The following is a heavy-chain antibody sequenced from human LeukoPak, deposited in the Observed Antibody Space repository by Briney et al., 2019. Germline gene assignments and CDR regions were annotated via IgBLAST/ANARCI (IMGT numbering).Heavy chain of an antibody. Sequence: SETLSLTCTVSGASISSGTYYWGWIRQPPGKGLEWIGRISYSGSTYYNPSLKSRVAISVDTSKNQFSLTVSSVTAADTAVYYCTRDVPRSSGYPDNWGQGTLVTVSS. CDR2: ISYSGST. J-gene: IGHJ4*02. D-gene: IGHD3-22*01. CDR1: GASISSGTYY. V-gene: IGHV4-39*07. CDR3: TRDVPRSSGYPDN.